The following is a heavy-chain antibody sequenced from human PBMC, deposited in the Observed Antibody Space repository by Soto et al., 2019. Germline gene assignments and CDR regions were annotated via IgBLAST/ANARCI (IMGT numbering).Heavy chain of an antibody. D-gene: IGHD2-21*01. CDR1: GFTFSNYG. Sequence: EVQLVESGGGLVQPGGSLRLSCAASGFTFSNYGMNWARQAPGRGLEWVTYINAPGETKSYSDSVKGRFTISRDDAKNSLYLQMNSLTTDDTAVYYCARDPEGINDFDYWGQGTLVTVSS. V-gene: IGHV3-48*04. J-gene: IGHJ4*02. CDR2: INAPGETK. CDR3: ARDPEGINDFDY.